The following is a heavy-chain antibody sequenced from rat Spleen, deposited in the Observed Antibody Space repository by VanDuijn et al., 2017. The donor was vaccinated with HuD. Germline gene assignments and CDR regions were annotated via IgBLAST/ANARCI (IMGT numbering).Heavy chain of an antibody. D-gene: IGHD1-1*01. J-gene: IGHJ2*01. CDR1: GFTFSDYY. Sequence: EVQLVESGGGLVQPGRSIKLSCSASGFTFSDYYMAWVRQAPTKGLEWVSSIITDGTSVYYLDSVKVRFNISRDNAKSTLYLKMNSLRSEDTATYYWARQGDYYSGALDYWGQGVMVTVSS. V-gene: IGHV5-22*01. CDR2: IITDGTSV. CDR3: ARQGDYYSGALDY.